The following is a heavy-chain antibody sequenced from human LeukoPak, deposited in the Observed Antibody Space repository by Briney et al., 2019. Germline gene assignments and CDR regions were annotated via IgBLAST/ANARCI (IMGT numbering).Heavy chain of an antibody. V-gene: IGHV3-23*01. Sequence: GGSLRLSCTVSGIIFSNYGMSWVRQAPGKGLEWVSGISGSGAKTYYADSVKGRFSISRDNSKNTVYLQVNSLRGEDTAVYYCAKDIRGYSSGWPWSDYWGQGTLVTVSP. CDR2: ISGSGAKT. D-gene: IGHD2-15*01. CDR1: GIIFSNYG. J-gene: IGHJ4*02. CDR3: AKDIRGYSSGWPWSDY.